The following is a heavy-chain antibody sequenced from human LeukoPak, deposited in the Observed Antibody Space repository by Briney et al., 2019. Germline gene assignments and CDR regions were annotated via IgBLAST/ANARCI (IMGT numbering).Heavy chain of an antibody. CDR3: ARDPIGYCSSTSCSPR. CDR1: GFTSSSYW. V-gene: IGHV3-7*01. D-gene: IGHD2-2*01. J-gene: IGHJ4*02. CDR2: IKQDGSEK. Sequence: GGSLRLSCAASGFTSSSYWMSWVRQAPGKGLERVANIKQDGSEKYYVDSVKGRFTISRDNAKNSLYLQMNSLRAEDTAVYYCARDPIGYCSSTSCSPRWGQGTLVTVSS.